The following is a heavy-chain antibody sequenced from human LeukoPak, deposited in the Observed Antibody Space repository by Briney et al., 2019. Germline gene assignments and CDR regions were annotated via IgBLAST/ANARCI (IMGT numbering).Heavy chain of an antibody. Sequence: GASVKVSCKASAYTFTSYDINWVRQATGQGLEWMGWMNPNSGNTGYAQKFQGRVTITRNTSISTAYMELSSLRSEDTAVYYCARGKAARTSPVFDPWGQGTLVTVSS. CDR3: ARGKAARTSPVFDP. J-gene: IGHJ5*02. D-gene: IGHD6-6*01. CDR1: AYTFTSYD. CDR2: MNPNSGNT. V-gene: IGHV1-8*02.